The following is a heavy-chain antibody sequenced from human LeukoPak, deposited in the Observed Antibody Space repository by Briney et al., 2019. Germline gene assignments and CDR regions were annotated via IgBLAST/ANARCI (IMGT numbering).Heavy chain of an antibody. CDR1: GFIFNNYA. Sequence: PGRSLRLSCAGSGFIFNNYAMHWVRQPPGKGLEWVSGISWNNGSIDYADSVKGRFTISRDNAKNSLYLQMNSLRVEDTAFYYCAKDNRRHYTSGPNPDSLHWGQGALVTVSS. CDR2: ISWNNGSI. CDR3: AKDNRRHYTSGPNPDSLH. D-gene: IGHD6-19*01. J-gene: IGHJ4*02. V-gene: IGHV3-9*01.